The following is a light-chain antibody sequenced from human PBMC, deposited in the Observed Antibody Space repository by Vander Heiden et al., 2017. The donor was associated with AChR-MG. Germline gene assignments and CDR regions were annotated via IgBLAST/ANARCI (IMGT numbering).Light chain of an antibody. J-gene: IGLJ2*01. V-gene: IGLV1-40*01. CDR1: SSNIGAGYD. CDR2: GNS. Sequence: QSVLTQPPSVSAAPGQRVTISCTGSSSNIGAGYDAHWYQQLPGTAPKLLIYGNSNRPSGVPDRFSGSKSGTSASLAITGLQAEDEADYYCQSYDSSLSVVVFGGGTKLTVL. CDR3: QSYDSSLSVVV.